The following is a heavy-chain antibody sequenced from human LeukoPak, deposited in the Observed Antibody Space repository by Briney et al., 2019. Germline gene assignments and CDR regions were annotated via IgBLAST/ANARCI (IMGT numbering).Heavy chain of an antibody. CDR3: ASSPLDSSSWYSWFDP. CDR2: IYTSGST. CDR1: GGFISSYY. V-gene: IGHV4-4*07. D-gene: IGHD6-13*01. Sequence: PSETLSLTCTVSGGFISSYYWSWIRQPPGKGLEWIGRIYTSGSTNYNPSLKSRVTMSVDTSKNQFSLKLSSVTAADTAVYYCASSPLDSSSWYSWFDPWGQGTLVTVSS. J-gene: IGHJ5*02.